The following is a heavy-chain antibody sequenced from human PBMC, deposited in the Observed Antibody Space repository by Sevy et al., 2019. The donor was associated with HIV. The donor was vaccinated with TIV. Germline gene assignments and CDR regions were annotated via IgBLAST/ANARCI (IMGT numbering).Heavy chain of an antibody. V-gene: IGHV3-7*01. J-gene: IGHJ4*02. Sequence: GGSLRLSCAASGFTFSSFGMHWVRQAPGKGLEWVATIKQDGSEKYYVDSVKGRFTISRDNAKNSLYLQMRSLRVEDTAMYYCASDYSWGQGTLVTVSS. CDR1: GFTFSSFG. CDR3: ASDYS. CDR2: IKQDGSEK.